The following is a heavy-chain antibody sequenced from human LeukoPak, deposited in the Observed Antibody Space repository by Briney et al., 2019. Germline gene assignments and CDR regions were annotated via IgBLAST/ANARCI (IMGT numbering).Heavy chain of an antibody. Sequence: PGGSLRLSCAASGFTFSSYGFHWVRQAPGKALEWVAFIRNDGDSKYSADSVKGRFIISRDNSKSTLYLQLNSLRADDTAVYYCAKVRGTYNIEYWGQGTLVTVSS. CDR1: GFTFSSYG. CDR2: IRNDGDSK. CDR3: AKVRGTYNIEY. V-gene: IGHV3-30*02. D-gene: IGHD1-1*01. J-gene: IGHJ4*02.